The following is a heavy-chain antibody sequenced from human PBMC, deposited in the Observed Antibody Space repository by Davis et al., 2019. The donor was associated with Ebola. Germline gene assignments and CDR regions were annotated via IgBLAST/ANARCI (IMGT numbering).Heavy chain of an antibody. J-gene: IGHJ4*02. V-gene: IGHV4-34*03. CDR3: FRGDIVEFGGY. CDR2: INHSGST. CDR1: GGSFSGYY. D-gene: IGHD2-15*01. Sequence: MPSETLSLTCAVYGGSFSGYYWSWIRQPPGKGLEWIGEINHSGSTNYNPSLKSRVTISVDTSKNQFSLKLSSVTAADTAVYYCFRGDIVEFGGYWGQGTLVTVSS.